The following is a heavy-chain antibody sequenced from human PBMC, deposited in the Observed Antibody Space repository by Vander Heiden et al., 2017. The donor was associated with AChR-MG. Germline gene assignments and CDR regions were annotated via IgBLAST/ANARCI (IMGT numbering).Heavy chain of an antibody. V-gene: IGHV3-7*01. CDR2: IKQDGSEK. CDR1: GFTFSSYW. Sequence: EVQLVESGGHLVQPGGSLRLSCAASGFTFSSYWMTWVRQAPGKGLEWVANIKQDGSEKYYVDSVKGRFTISRDNANKSLYLQMNNLRAEDTAVYHCARDRVIMNDWGQGTLVTVSS. CDR3: ARDRVIMND. J-gene: IGHJ4*02. D-gene: IGHD3-3*01.